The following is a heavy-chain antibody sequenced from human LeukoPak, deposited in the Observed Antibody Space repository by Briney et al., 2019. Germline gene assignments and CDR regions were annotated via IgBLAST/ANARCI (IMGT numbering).Heavy chain of an antibody. Sequence: GGSLRLSCAASGFTFSNYWMTWVRQAPGKGLGWVASIKQGGSEKYYVDSVKGRFTFSRDNAKNSLYLQMDSLRAEDTAVYYCARDKSAGADTGSSFYYWGQGALVTVSS. V-gene: IGHV3-7*03. CDR1: GFTFSNYW. CDR2: IKQGGSEK. CDR3: ARDKSAGADTGSSFYY. J-gene: IGHJ4*02. D-gene: IGHD3-10*01.